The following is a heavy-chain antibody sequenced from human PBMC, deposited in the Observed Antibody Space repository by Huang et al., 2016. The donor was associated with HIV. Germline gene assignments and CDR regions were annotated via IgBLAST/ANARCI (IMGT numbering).Heavy chain of an antibody. D-gene: IGHD3-22*01. J-gene: IGHJ4*02. V-gene: IGHV1-69*13. CDR3: ARARGYYDSSVSYYFDY. Sequence: QVQLVQSGAEVKKPGSSVKVSCKASGGTFSSYAISWVRQAPGQGLEWMGGIIPIVGTTNYEQKCQGRGTITADESTSTAYMELSSLRSEDTAVYYCARARGYYDSSVSYYFDYWGQGTLVTVSS. CDR2: IIPIVGTT. CDR1: GGTFSSYA.